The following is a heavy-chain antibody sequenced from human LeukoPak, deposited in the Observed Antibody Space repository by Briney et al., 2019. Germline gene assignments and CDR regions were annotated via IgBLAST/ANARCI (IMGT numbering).Heavy chain of an antibody. Sequence: GGSLRLSCAASGFTFSNYWMNWVRQAPGKGLVWVSCINNDGSSTDYADSVKGRFTISRDNAKNTLYLQMNSLRAEDTAVYYCARPDLMRELRFDPWGQGTLVTVSS. CDR3: ARPDLMRELRFDP. V-gene: IGHV3-74*01. J-gene: IGHJ5*02. CDR1: GFTFSNYW. D-gene: IGHD1-7*01. CDR2: INNDGSST.